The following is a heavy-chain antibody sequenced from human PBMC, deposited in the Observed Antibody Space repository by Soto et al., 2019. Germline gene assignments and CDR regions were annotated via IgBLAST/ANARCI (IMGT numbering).Heavy chain of an antibody. V-gene: IGHV5-51*01. CDR3: ARFRDYYDSSGYYYGSTPFFDY. CDR1: GYSFTSYW. J-gene: IGHJ4*02. Sequence: EVQLVQSGAEVKKPGESLKISCKGSGYSFTSYWIGWVRQMPGKGLEWMGIIYPGDSDTRYSPSFQGQVTISADKSINNAYLQWSSLKASDTAMYYCARFRDYYDSSGYYYGSTPFFDYWGQGTLVTVSS. D-gene: IGHD3-22*01. CDR2: IYPGDSDT.